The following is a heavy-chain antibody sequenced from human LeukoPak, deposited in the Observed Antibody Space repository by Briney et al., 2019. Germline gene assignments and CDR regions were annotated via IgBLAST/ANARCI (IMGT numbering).Heavy chain of an antibody. CDR1: GYTFTGYY. V-gene: IGHV1-2*02. CDR3: ARDRALAGTNVDAFDI. J-gene: IGHJ3*02. CDR2: INPNSGGA. Sequence: ASVKVSCKASGYTFTGYYIHWVRQAPGQGLEWMGWINPNSGGANYAQNFQGRVTMTRDTSISTAYMELRRLRSDDTAVYYCARDRALAGTNVDAFDIWGQETMVTVSS. D-gene: IGHD6-19*01.